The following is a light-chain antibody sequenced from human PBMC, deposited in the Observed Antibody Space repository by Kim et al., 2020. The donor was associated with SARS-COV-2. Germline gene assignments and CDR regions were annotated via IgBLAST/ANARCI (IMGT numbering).Light chain of an antibody. CDR2: DVR. J-gene: IGLJ1*01. V-gene: IGLV2-14*03. Sequence: GQAIAISCNETSTDVGDYDFISWCQQQPGKAPKLMIFDVRHQPSGVSNRFAGTKYGNTAYLTISGLQAEDEADYYCSSFRSSSNYVFGTGTKVTVL. CDR1: STDVGDYDF. CDR3: SSFRSSSNYV.